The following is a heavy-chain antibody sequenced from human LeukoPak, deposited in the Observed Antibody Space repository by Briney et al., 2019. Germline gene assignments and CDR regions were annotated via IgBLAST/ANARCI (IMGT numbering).Heavy chain of an antibody. CDR2: ISGSGSAV. V-gene: IGHV3-11*01. CDR3: ARDGKYGDYESPFDY. Sequence: PGGSLRLSCAASEFTFSDYYMSWIRQAPGNWLECLSYISGSGSAVYYADSVKGRFTVSRDNAKNSLYLQMDSLRAEDTAVYYCARDGKYGDYESPFDYWGQGTLVTVSS. D-gene: IGHD4-17*01. CDR1: EFTFSDYY. J-gene: IGHJ4*02.